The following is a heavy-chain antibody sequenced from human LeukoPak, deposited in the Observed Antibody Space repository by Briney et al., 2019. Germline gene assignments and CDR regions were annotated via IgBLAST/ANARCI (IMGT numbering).Heavy chain of an antibody. J-gene: IGHJ5*02. Sequence: ASVKVSCKASGYTFTSYAMNWVRQAPGQGFEWMGWINTNTGNPTYAQGFTGRFVFSLDTSVSTAYLQISSLKAEDTAVYYCARDGITMVRGVRRWFDPWGQGTLVTVSS. CDR1: GYTFTSYA. CDR2: INTNTGNP. V-gene: IGHV7-4-1*02. CDR3: ARDGITMVRGVRRWFDP. D-gene: IGHD3-10*01.